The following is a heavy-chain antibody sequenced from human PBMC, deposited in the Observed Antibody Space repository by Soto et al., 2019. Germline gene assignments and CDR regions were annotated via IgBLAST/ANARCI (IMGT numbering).Heavy chain of an antibody. CDR3: ASWHEREHAYDV. V-gene: IGHV3-53*01. Sequence: GGSLRLSCAAFGLTVSGKKYVAWVRQAPGKGLEWVSALYDVDGSFYADSVKGRFTTSSDSSKTTVYLQTNGLRPDDTAVYYCASWHEREHAYDVWGQGTTVTVSS. CDR1: GLTVSGKKY. D-gene: IGHD1-1*01. J-gene: IGHJ3*01. CDR2: LYDVDGS.